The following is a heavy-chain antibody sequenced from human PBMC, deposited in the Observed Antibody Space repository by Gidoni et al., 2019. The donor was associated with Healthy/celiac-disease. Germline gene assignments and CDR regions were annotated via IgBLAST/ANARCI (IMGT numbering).Heavy chain of an antibody. CDR1: GFPLSSSA. CDR3: AKNTTPQWLVTYYYYGMDV. CDR2: ISGSGGST. D-gene: IGHD6-19*01. V-gene: IGHV3-23*01. Sequence: EVQLLESGGGLVQPGGSLSLSSAAPGFPLSSSAMRWVRQAPGKGLEWVSAISGSGGSTYYADSVKGRFTISRDNSKNTLYLQMNSLRAEDTAVYYCAKNTTPQWLVTYYYYGMDVWGQGTTVTVSS. J-gene: IGHJ6*02.